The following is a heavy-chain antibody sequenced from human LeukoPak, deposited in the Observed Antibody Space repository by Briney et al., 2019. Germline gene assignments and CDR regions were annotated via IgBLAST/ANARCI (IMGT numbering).Heavy chain of an antibody. V-gene: IGHV4-4*07. CDR1: GGSISSYY. D-gene: IGHD1-26*01. Sequence: PSETLSLTCTVSGGSISSYYWSWIRQPAGKGLEWIGRIYTSGSTNYNPSLKSRVTISVDTSKNQFSLKLSSVTAADTAVYYCARERASVGSGRWDYYYYMDVWGKGTTVTVSS. J-gene: IGHJ6*03. CDR3: ARERASVGSGRWDYYYYMDV. CDR2: IYTSGST.